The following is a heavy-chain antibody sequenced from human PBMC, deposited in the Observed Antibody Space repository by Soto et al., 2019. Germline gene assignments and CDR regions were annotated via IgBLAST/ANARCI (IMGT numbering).Heavy chain of an antibody. D-gene: IGHD2-2*01. Sequence: ASVNVSCTASGYTFTSYGISRVRQAPGQGLEWMGGIIPIFGTANYAQKFQGRVTITADKSTSTAYMELNSLGSEDTAVYYCAGRCDSTNYLAHFDYWGQGTLVTVSS. J-gene: IGHJ4*02. CDR3: AGRCDSTNYLAHFDY. CDR2: IIPIFGTA. V-gene: IGHV1-69*06. CDR1: GYTFTSYG.